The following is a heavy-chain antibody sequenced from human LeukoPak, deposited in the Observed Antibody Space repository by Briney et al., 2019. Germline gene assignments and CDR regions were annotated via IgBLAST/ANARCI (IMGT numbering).Heavy chain of an antibody. CDR2: ISSSSSYI. V-gene: IGHV3-21*01. D-gene: IGHD5-18*01. CDR3: ARDTGVGYSYGYDY. J-gene: IGHJ4*02. CDR1: GFTFSSYS. Sequence: PGGSLRLSCAASGFTFSSYSMNWVRQAPGKGLEWVSSISSSSSYIYYADSVKGRFTISRDNAKNSLYLQMNSLRAEDTAVYCCARDTGVGYSYGYDYWGQGTLVTVSS.